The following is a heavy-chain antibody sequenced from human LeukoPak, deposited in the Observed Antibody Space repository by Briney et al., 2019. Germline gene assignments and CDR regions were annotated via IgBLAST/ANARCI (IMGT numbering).Heavy chain of an antibody. V-gene: IGHV3-48*03. CDR3: AGGLAAAHYYYYMYV. J-gene: IGHJ6*03. D-gene: IGHD6-13*01. CDR1: GFTFSSYE. Sequence: GGSLRLSCAASGFTFSSYEMNWVRQAPGKGLEWVSYISSSGSTIYYTDSVKGRFTISRDNAKNSLYLQMNSLRAEDTAVYYCAGGLAAAHYYYYMYVWGKGTTVTVSS. CDR2: ISSSGSTI.